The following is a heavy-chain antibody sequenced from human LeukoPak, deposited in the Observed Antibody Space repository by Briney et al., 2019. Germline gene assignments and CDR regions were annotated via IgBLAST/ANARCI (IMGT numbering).Heavy chain of an antibody. D-gene: IGHD2-15*01. CDR3: ARVGRYCSGGSCYPVGYFDY. V-gene: IGHV4-34*01. Sequence: SETLSLTCAVYGGSFSGYYWSWIRQPPGKGLEWIGEINHSGSTNYNPSLKSRVTISVDTSKNQFSLKLSSVTAADTAVYYCARVGRYCSGGSCYPVGYFDYWGQGTLVTVSS. CDR2: INHSGST. J-gene: IGHJ4*02. CDR1: GGSFSGYY.